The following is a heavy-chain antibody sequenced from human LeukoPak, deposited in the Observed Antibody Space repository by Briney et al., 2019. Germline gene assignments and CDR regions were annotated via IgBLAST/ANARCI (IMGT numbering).Heavy chain of an antibody. J-gene: IGHJ4*02. D-gene: IGHD5-18*01. Sequence: GGSLRLSCAASGFSLSDYWMSWVRQAPGKGLEWVANIKQDGSERNYVDPVKGRFTISRDNAKNSLYLQMNSLRVEDTAVYYCARTIGYSYGYPYYFDSWGQGTLVTVSS. CDR2: IKQDGSER. CDR1: GFSLSDYW. CDR3: ARTIGYSYGYPYYFDS. V-gene: IGHV3-7*01.